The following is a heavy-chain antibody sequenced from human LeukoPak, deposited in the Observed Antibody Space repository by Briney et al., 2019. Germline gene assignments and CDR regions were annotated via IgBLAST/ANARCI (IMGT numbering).Heavy chain of an antibody. D-gene: IGHD3-10*01. CDR3: AKDIGYYGSGSYYNLLGMDV. CDR1: GFTFDDYA. CDR2: ISWNNGSI. V-gene: IGHV3-9*01. J-gene: IGHJ6*02. Sequence: PGRSLRLSCAASGFTFDDYAMHWVRQAPGKGLEWVSGISWNNGSIGYADSVKGRFTISRDNAKNSLYLQMNSLRAEDTALYYCAKDIGYYGSGSYYNLLGMDVWGQGTTVTVSS.